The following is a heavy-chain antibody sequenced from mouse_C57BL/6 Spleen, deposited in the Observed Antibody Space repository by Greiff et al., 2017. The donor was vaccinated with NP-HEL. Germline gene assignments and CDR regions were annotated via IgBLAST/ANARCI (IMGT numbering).Heavy chain of an antibody. J-gene: IGHJ3*01. D-gene: IGHD2-12*01. Sequence: EVQLQESGPELVKPGASVKISCKASGYSFTDYNMNWVKQSNGKSLERIGVINPNYGTTSYNQKFKGKATLTVDQSSSTAYMQLNSLTSEDSAVYYCARGGLYDGAWFAYWGQGTLVTVSA. CDR3: ARGGLYDGAWFAY. CDR2: INPNYGTT. V-gene: IGHV1-39*01. CDR1: GYSFTDYN.